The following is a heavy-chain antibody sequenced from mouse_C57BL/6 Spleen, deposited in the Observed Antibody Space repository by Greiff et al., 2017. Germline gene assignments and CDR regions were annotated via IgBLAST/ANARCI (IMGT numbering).Heavy chain of an antibody. J-gene: IGHJ1*03. CDR3: ARGSSYGYFDV. D-gene: IGHD1-1*01. Sequence: EVMLVASEGGLVQPGSSMKISCTASGFTFSDYYMAWVRQVPETGLEWVANINYDGSSNYYLDSLKSRFIILIDNAKNILYLQMSSLKAEDTATYYCARGSSYGYFDVWGTGTTVTVSS. V-gene: IGHV5-16*01. CDR2: INYDGSSN. CDR1: GFTFSDYY.